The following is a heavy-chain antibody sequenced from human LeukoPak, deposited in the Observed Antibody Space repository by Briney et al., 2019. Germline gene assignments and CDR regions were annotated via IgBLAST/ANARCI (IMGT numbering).Heavy chain of an antibody. Sequence: GRSLRLSCAASGFTFDDYAMHWVRQAPGKGLEWVSGISWNSGRIGYADSVKGRFTISRDNAKNSLYLQMNRLRAEDAALYYCAKDTGQWELLSDAFDMWGQGTMVTVSS. V-gene: IGHV3-9*01. CDR1: GFTFDDYA. CDR2: ISWNSGRI. J-gene: IGHJ3*02. CDR3: AKDTGQWELLSDAFDM. D-gene: IGHD1-26*01.